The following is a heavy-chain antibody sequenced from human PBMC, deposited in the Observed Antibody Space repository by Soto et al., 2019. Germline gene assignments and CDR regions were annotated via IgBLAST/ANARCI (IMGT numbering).Heavy chain of an antibody. V-gene: IGHV5-51*01. Sequence: GESLKISCKGSGYSFTSYWIGWVRQMPGKGLEWMGIIYPGDSDTTYSPSFQGQVTISADKSISTAYLQWSSLKASDTAMYYCARLVIEELYGMDVWGQGTTVTVSS. CDR3: ARLVIEELYGMDV. CDR1: GYSFTSYW. D-gene: IGHD3-10*01. CDR2: IYPGDSDT. J-gene: IGHJ6*02.